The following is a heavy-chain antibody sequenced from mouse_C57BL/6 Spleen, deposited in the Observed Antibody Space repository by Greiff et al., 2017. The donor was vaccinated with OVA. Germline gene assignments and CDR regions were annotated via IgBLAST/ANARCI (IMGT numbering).Heavy chain of an antibody. V-gene: IGHV2-6*03. CDR3: ATSYYYGSKGYGYFDV. CDR2: IWSDGST. D-gene: IGHD1-1*01. J-gene: IGHJ1*03. CDR1: GFSLTSYG. Sequence: VQLVESGPGLVAPSQSLSITCTVSGFSLTSYGVHWVRQPPGKGLEWLVVIWSDGSTTYNSALKSRLSISKYNSKSQVFLKINSLQTDDTAMYYCATSYYYGSKGYGYFDVWGTGTTVTVSS.